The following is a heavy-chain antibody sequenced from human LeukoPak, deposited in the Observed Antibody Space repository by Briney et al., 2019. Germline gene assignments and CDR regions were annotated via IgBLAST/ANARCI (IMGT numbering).Heavy chain of an antibody. CDR2: ISYDGSNK. J-gene: IGHJ5*02. Sequence: GGSLRLSCAASGFTFSSYAMHWVRQAPGKGLEWVAVISYDGSNKYYADSVKGRFTISRDNSKNTLYLQMNSLRAEDTAVYYCARDRKLWLPNWFDPWGQGTLVTVSS. CDR1: GFTFSSYA. CDR3: ARDRKLWLPNWFDP. D-gene: IGHD5-18*01. V-gene: IGHV3-30-3*01.